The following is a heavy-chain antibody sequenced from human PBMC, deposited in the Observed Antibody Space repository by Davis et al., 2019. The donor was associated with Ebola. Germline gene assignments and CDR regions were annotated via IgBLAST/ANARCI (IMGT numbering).Heavy chain of an antibody. CDR3: AKGRELHFDD. V-gene: IGHV3-30*18. J-gene: IGHJ4*02. D-gene: IGHD1-26*01. CDR1: GFTFSSYG. CDR2: ISHDGSDK. Sequence: GGSLRLSCAASGFTFSSYGMHWVRQAPGKGLEWVAVISHDGSDKYYADSVKGRFTISRDNSKNTLYLQMNSLRAEDTAVYYCAKGRELHFDDWGQGTLVTVSS.